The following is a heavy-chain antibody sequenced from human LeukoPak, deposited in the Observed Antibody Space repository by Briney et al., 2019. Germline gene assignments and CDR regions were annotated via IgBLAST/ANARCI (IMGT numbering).Heavy chain of an antibody. J-gene: IGHJ4*02. CDR3: ARHIYDSSGYSLDY. CDR1: GGSFSGYY. V-gene: IGHV4-34*01. CDR2: INHSGST. Sequence: SETLSLTCAVYGGSFSGYYWSWIRQPPGKGLKWIGEINHSGSTNYNPSLKSRVTISVDTSKNQFSLKLSSVTAADTAVYYCARHIYDSSGYSLDYWGQGTLVTVSS. D-gene: IGHD3-22*01.